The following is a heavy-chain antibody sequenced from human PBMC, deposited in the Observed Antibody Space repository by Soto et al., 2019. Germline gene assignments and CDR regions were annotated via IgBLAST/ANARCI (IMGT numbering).Heavy chain of an antibody. CDR3: ANSRILVAGTRGLFDY. CDR1: GFTFSSYA. V-gene: IGHV3-23*01. Sequence: EVQLLESGGGLVQPGGSLRLSCAASGFTFSSYAMSWVRQAPGKGLEWVSTIGGSGSYYADSVKGRFTISRDNSKNTLYLQMNSLRAEDTAVYYCANSRILVAGTRGLFDYWGQGTLVTVSS. CDR2: IGGSGS. D-gene: IGHD6-19*01. J-gene: IGHJ4*02.